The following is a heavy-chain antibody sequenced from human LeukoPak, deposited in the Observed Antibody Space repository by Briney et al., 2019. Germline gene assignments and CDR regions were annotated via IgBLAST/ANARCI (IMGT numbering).Heavy chain of an antibody. D-gene: IGHD6-6*01. CDR3: ARDYSSSYYFDT. CDR1: GGSISSYY. J-gene: IGHJ4*02. Sequence: SETLSLTCTVSGGSISSYYWSWIRQPPGTGLEWIGYIHYSGSTNYNPSLKSRVTISEDTSKNQFSLKLTSVTAADTAVYYCARDYSSSYYFDTWGQGTLVTVSS. CDR2: IHYSGST. V-gene: IGHV4-59*01.